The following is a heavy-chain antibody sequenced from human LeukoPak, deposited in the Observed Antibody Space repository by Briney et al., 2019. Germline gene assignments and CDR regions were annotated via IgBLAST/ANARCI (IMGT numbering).Heavy chain of an antibody. Sequence: SETLSLTCTVSGGSISSSSYFWGWIRQPPGKGLECIAIIYYSGKTHYNPSLKSRVTISVDTSKNQFSLKLSSVTAADTAVYYCARHTILWSGYYKGAFEIWGQGTMVTVSS. CDR1: GGSISSSSYF. V-gene: IGHV4-39*01. J-gene: IGHJ3*02. D-gene: IGHD3-3*01. CDR2: IYYSGKT. CDR3: ARHTILWSGYYKGAFEI.